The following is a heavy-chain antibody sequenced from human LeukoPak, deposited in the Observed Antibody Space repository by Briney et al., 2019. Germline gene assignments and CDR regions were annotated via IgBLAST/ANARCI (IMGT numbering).Heavy chain of an antibody. CDR2: IYYSGST. CDR3: AREGHYYDSSGFFDL. D-gene: IGHD3-22*01. Sequence: SETLSLTCTVSGGSISSGGYYWSWIRQPPGKGLEWIGYIYYSGSTNYNPSLKSRVTISVDTSKNQFSLKLSSVTAADTAVYYCAREGHYYDSSGFFDLWGRGTLVTVSS. J-gene: IGHJ2*01. V-gene: IGHV4-61*08. CDR1: GGSISSGGYY.